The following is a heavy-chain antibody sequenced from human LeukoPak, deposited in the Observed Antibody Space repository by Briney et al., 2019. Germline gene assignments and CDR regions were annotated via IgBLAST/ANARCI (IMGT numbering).Heavy chain of an antibody. D-gene: IGHD3-16*01. V-gene: IGHV1-18*04. J-gene: IGHJ4*02. CDR2: ISAYNGNT. CDR3: ARAGTVRGSFDY. CDR1: GYTFTGYY. Sequence: ASVKVSCKASGYTFTGYYMYWVRQAPGQGLEWMGWISAYNGNTNYAQKLQGRVTMTTDTSTSTAYMELRSLRSDDTAVYYCARAGTVRGSFDYWGQGTLVTVSS.